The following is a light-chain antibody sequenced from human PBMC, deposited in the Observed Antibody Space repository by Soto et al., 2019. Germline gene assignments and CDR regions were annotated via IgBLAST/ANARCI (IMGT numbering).Light chain of an antibody. Sequence: QSVLTQPPSASGSPGPAVTISCTGTSSDVGGYNYVSWYQQHPGKAPKLMIYEVTKRPSGVPDRFSGSKSGNTASLTVSGLQAEDEADYYCSSHAGINNVVFGGGTKLTVL. J-gene: IGLJ3*02. CDR3: SSHAGINNVV. CDR2: EVT. CDR1: SSDVGGYNY. V-gene: IGLV2-8*01.